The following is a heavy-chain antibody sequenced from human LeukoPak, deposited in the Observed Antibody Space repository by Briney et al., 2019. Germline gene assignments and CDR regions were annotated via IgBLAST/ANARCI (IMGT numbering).Heavy chain of an antibody. Sequence: SETLSLTCTVSGGSISSYYWSWIRQPAGKGLEWIGRIYTSGSTNYNPSLKSRVTMSVDTSKNQFSLKLSSVTAADTAVYYCARDVWFGESLRPVVGWLDPWGQGTLVTVSS. V-gene: IGHV4-4*07. CDR1: GGSISSYY. D-gene: IGHD3-10*01. J-gene: IGHJ5*02. CDR3: ARDVWFGESLRPVVGWLDP. CDR2: IYTSGST.